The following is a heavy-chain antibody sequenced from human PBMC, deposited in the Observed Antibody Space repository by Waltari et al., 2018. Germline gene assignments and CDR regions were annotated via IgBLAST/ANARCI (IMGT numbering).Heavy chain of an antibody. V-gene: IGHV4-59*11. CDR1: NGSLNNHY. CDR3: AREGSLYSSTGGWIGP. D-gene: IGHD2-2*01. Sequence: QVHLQESGPGLVQPSETLSLTCTDSNGSLNNHYWSWIRQPPGKRMEWIGWINQITGDTNYNPSLESRVIISSDISKNQFSLKLTSVTAADTAIYYCAREGSLYSSTGGWIGPWGQGMLVTVSS. CDR2: INQITGDT. J-gene: IGHJ5*01.